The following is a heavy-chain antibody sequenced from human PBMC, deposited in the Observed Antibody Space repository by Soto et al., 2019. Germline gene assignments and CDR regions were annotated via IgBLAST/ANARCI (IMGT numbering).Heavy chain of an antibody. Sequence: GGSLRLSCSASGFTFSGYAMLWVRQAPGKGLEYVSAISNDGGRTYYADFVKGRFTISRDNSKNTLYLQMNSLRAEDTAVYYCARDYYRFNSGYGFSMDVWGQGTTVTVSS. CDR1: GFTFSGYA. J-gene: IGHJ6*02. CDR2: ISNDGGRT. V-gene: IGHV3-64*04. D-gene: IGHD5-12*01. CDR3: ARDYYRFNSGYGFSMDV.